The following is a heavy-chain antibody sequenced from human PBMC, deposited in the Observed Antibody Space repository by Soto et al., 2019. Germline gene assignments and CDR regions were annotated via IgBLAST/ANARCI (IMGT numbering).Heavy chain of an antibody. J-gene: IGHJ4*02. D-gene: IGHD5-12*01. CDR1: GGSISSGGYY. CDR3: ARGKTKGYSGYDLYY. V-gene: IGHV4-31*03. Sequence: SETLSPTCTVSGGSISSGGYYWSWILQHPGKGPEWIGYISYSGNIYYNPSLKSRVTISVDTSKTQFSLKLSSVTAADTAVYYCARGKTKGYSGYDLYYWGQGTLVTVS. CDR2: ISYSGNI.